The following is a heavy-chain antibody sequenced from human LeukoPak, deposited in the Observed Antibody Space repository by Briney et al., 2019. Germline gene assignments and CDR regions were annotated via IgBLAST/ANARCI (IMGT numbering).Heavy chain of an antibody. J-gene: IGHJ6*02. V-gene: IGHV1-8*01. CDR3: AREGTYYYDSSGKNYYYGMDV. CDR1: GYTFTSYD. Sequence: ASVKVSCRASGYTFTSYDIHWVRQATGQGLEWMGRMNPNRGDTDYAQKLQGRVTMTTDTSTSTAYMELRSLRSDDTAVYYCAREGTYYYDSSGKNYYYGMDVWGQGTTVTVSS. D-gene: IGHD3-22*01. CDR2: MNPNRGDT.